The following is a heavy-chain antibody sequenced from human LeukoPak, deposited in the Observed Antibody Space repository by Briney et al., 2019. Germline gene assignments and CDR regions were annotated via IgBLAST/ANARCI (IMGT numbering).Heavy chain of an antibody. D-gene: IGHD3-22*01. CDR1: GFTFSSYA. CDR2: ISGSGSNT. CDR3: PKGRYYYYNSYAFQL. V-gene: IGHV3-23*01. J-gene: IGHJ3*01. Sequence: PGGSLRLSCAASGFTFSSYAMNWLRQAPGKGLEGGSTISGSGSNTYYADSVKGRFTIYRDNSKNKLYLQMNSVRAEDAAVYQSPKGRYYYYNSYAFQLWPQGPMLTVSS.